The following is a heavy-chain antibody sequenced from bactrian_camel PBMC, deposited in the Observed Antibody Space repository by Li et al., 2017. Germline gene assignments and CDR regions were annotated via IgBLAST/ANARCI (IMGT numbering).Heavy chain of an antibody. D-gene: IGHD1*01. CDR1: GYTSDIGC. Sequence: HVQLVESGGGSVQAGGSLRLSCIVFGYTSDIGCVGWFRQAPGKERERVAVTVYRGYITYYADSVKGRFTLSRDNAKNTVYLQMNSLKPEDAAVHYCVPITVASGAWGEFGSWGQGTQVTVS. CDR3: VPITVASGAWGEFGS. V-gene: IGHV3S60*01. J-gene: IGHJ6*01. CDR2: TVYRGYIT.